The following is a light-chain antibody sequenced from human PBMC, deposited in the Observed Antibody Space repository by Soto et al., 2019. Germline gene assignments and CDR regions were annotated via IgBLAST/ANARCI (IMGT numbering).Light chain of an antibody. Sequence: VMTQSPLSLPVTLGQPASISCRSSHALLHSNGYNFLDWYLQKPGQSPQLLIYLGSNRASGVPDRFSGSGSGTDFTLKISRVEAEDVGVYYCMQALQTPPTFGQGTKVDI. CDR3: MQALQTPPT. CDR1: HALLHSNGYNF. V-gene: IGKV2-28*01. CDR2: LGS. J-gene: IGKJ1*01.